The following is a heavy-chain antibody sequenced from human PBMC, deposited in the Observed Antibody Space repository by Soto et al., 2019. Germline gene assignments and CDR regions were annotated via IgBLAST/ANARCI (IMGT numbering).Heavy chain of an antibody. V-gene: IGHV3-11*01. CDR3: AKETDYVWGRYRPAGAYFAY. D-gene: IGHD3-16*02. CDR2: ISSSGSTI. Sequence: GGSLRLSCAASGFTFSDYYMSWIRQAPGKGLEWVSYISSSGSTIYYADSVKGRFTISRDNAKNSLYLQMNSRRAEDTAVYYCAKETDYVWGRYRPAGAYFAYWGQGTLVTVSS. J-gene: IGHJ4*02. CDR1: GFTFSDYY.